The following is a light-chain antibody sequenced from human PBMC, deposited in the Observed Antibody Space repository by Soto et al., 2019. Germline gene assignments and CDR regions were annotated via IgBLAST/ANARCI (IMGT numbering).Light chain of an antibody. CDR2: GAS. CDR1: QSVSSSY. V-gene: IGKV3-20*01. J-gene: IGKJ2*01. CDR3: QQYGSSPFT. Sequence: ETVLTQSPGTLSLSPGERATLSYRASQSVSSSYLAWFQQKPGQAPRLLIYGASSRATGIPDRFSGSGSGTDFTLTISRLEPEDFAVYYCQQYGSSPFTFGQGTKLEIK.